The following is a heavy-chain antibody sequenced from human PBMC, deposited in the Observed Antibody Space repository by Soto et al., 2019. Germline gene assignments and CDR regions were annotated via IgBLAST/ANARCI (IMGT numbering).Heavy chain of an antibody. CDR3: ARGYYGSGSSYNGSVYYYYYGMDV. V-gene: IGHV4-34*01. CDR1: GGSFSGYY. CDR2: INHSGST. J-gene: IGHJ6*02. D-gene: IGHD3-10*01. Sequence: SETLSLTCAVYGGSFSGYYWSWIRQPPGKGLEWIGEINHSGSTNYNPSLKSRVTISVDTSKNQFSLKLSSVTAADTAVYYCARGYYGSGSSYNGSVYYYYYGMDVWGQGTTVTVSS.